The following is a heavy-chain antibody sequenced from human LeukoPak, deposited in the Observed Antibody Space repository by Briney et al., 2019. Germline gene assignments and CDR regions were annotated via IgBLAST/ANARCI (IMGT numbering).Heavy chain of an antibody. J-gene: IGHJ4*02. CDR3: ARASGTRIAAASLDY. V-gene: IGHV3-30*02. CDR1: GFTFSSYG. D-gene: IGHD6-13*01. Sequence: PGGSLRLSCAASGFTFSSYGMHWVRQAPGKGLEGVAFLRYDGSNKYYADSVKGRFTISRDNAKNSLYLQMNSLRAEDTAVYYCARASGTRIAAASLDYWGQGTLVTVSS. CDR2: LRYDGSNK.